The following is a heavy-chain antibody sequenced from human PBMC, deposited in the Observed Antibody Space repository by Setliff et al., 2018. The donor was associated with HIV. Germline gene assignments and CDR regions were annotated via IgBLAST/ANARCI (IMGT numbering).Heavy chain of an antibody. CDR1: GASISSYY. CDR3: ARETQQSYNIVTGYNYYYGIDV. V-gene: IGHV4-59*12. Sequence: PSETLSLTCNVSGASISSYYWTRIRQSPGNRLEWLGYITDSGNTNYNPSLRRRVTISADTSKNQVSLRLRSVTAADTAVYYCARETQQSYNIVTGYNYYYGIDVWGQGTTVTVSS. D-gene: IGHD3-9*01. CDR2: ITDSGNT. J-gene: IGHJ6*02.